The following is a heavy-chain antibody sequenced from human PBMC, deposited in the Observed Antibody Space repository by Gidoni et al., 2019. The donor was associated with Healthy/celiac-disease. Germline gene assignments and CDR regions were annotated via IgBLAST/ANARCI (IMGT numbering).Heavy chain of an antibody. CDR3: ARGDGYNGPIDY. J-gene: IGHJ4*02. V-gene: IGHV4-39*01. CDR1: GGSISSSSYY. Sequence: QLQLQESGPGLVKPSETLSLTCTIPGGSISSSSYYWGWIRQPPGKGLEWSGSIYYSGSTYYNPSLRSRVTISVDTSKNQFSLKLSSVTAADTAVYYCARGDGYNGPIDYWGQGTLVTVSS. CDR2: IYYSGST. D-gene: IGHD5-12*01.